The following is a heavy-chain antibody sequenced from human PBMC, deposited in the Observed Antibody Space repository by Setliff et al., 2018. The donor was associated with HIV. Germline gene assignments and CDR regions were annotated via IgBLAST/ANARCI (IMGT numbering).Heavy chain of an antibody. J-gene: IGHJ4*02. CDR2: IYPGDSDT. Sequence: GESLKISCKGSGYSFTSYWIGWVRQMPGKGLEWMGVIYPGDSDTRYRPSFQGPVTISADKSISTAYLQWSSLKASDTAMYYCARTYGSGMGGFDYWGQGTLVTVSS. CDR3: ARTYGSGMGGFDY. D-gene: IGHD3-10*01. CDR1: GYSFTSYW. V-gene: IGHV5-51*01.